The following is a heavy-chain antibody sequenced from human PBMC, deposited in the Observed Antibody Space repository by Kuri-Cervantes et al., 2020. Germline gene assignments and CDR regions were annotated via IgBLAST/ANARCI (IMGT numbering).Heavy chain of an antibody. J-gene: IGHJ4*02. CDR1: GYTFTGYY. V-gene: IGHV1-2*02. Sequence: ASVKVSCKASGYTFTGYYMHWERQAPGQGLEWMGWFNPDSGGTNCAQKFQGRVTMTRDTSISTAYMELSSLTSDDTAVYYCARGRNMMSPTGSSAWYEEWGQGTLVTVSS. D-gene: IGHD6-19*01. CDR2: FNPDSGGT. CDR3: ARGRNMMSPTGSSAWYEE.